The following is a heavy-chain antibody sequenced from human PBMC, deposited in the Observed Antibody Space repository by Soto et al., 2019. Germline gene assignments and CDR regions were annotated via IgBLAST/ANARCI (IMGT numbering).Heavy chain of an antibody. D-gene: IGHD6-19*01. CDR1: GYSFTSYW. V-gene: IGHV5-51*01. CDR2: IYPGDSDT. CDR3: ARVAVAGTRLYNYSYMDV. J-gene: IGHJ6*03. Sequence: GESLKISCKGSGYSFTSYWIGWVRQMPGKGLEWMGIIYPGDSDTRYSPSFQGQVTISADKSISTAYLQWSSLKASDTAMYYCARVAVAGTRLYNYSYMDVWGKGTTVTVSS.